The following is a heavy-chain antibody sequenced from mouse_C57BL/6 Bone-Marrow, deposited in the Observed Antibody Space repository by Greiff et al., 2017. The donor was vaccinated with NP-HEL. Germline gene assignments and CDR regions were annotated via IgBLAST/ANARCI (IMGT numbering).Heavy chain of an antibody. CDR2: IYPGSGST. Sequence: QVQLQQPGAELVKPGASVKMSCKASGYTFTSYWITWVKQRPGQGLEWIGDIYPGSGSTNYNEKFKSKATLTVDTSSSTAYMQLSSLTSEDSAVYYCARVGPNYSNPMDYWGQGTSVTGSS. CDR3: ARVGPNYSNPMDY. V-gene: IGHV1-55*01. D-gene: IGHD2-5*01. J-gene: IGHJ4*01. CDR1: GYTFTSYW.